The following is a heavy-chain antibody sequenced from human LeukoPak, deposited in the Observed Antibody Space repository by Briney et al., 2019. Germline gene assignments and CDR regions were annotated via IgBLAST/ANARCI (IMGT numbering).Heavy chain of an antibody. CDR3: AKDAQRGFDYRNSLEH. V-gene: IGHV3-33*06. CDR1: GFTFSHYG. D-gene: IGHD4-11*01. CDR2: IWSDATNQ. Sequence: GGSLRLSCEASGFTFSHYGMHWVRQAPGKGLEWVAVIWSDATNQYYADSVKGRFTISRDNFKKTVSLQMNSLRVEDTAVYYCAKDAQRGFDYRNSLEHWGQGVLVTVSS. J-gene: IGHJ4*02.